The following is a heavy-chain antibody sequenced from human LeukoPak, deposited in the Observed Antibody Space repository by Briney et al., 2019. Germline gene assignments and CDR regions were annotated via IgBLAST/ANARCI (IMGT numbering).Heavy chain of an antibody. CDR2: ISSSSSYI. Sequence: GGSLRLSCAASGVTFSSYSMNWVRQAPGKGLEWVSSISSSSSYIYYADSVKGRFTISRDNAKNSLYLQMNSLRAEDTAVYYCARPDYYDSSGYQAWGQGTMVTVSS. J-gene: IGHJ3*01. V-gene: IGHV3-21*01. CDR1: GVTFSSYS. D-gene: IGHD3-22*01. CDR3: ARPDYYDSSGYQA.